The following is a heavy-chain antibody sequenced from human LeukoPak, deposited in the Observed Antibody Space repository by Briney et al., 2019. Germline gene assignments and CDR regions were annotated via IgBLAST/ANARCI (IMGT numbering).Heavy chain of an antibody. D-gene: IGHD4-17*01. J-gene: IGHJ4*02. CDR3: ARHKSDYGDYHAH. V-gene: IGHV4-59*08. Sequence: SETLSLTRAVYGGSFSGYYWSWIRQPPGKGLEWIGYTYYSGSTNYNPSLKRRVTISEDRSMNQFSLKLSSVTAADTAVYYCARHKSDYGDYHAHWGQGTLVTVSS. CDR1: GGSFSGYY. CDR2: TYYSGST.